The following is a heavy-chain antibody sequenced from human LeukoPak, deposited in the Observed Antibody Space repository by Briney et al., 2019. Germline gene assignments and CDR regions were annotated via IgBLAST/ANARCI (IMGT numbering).Heavy chain of an antibody. V-gene: IGHV1-2*02. D-gene: IGHD2-15*01. CDR3: ATTGFCTAGSCPAFDS. Sequence: ASVTVSCKASGYTFTGPYVHWVRQAPGQGLEWMGWINLNSGGTQYVQKFQGKVTITRDTSVNTAYMELSRLRFDDTAIYYCATTGFCTAGSCPAFDSWGQGTLVTVSS. CDR2: INLNSGGT. J-gene: IGHJ4*02. CDR1: GYTFTGPY.